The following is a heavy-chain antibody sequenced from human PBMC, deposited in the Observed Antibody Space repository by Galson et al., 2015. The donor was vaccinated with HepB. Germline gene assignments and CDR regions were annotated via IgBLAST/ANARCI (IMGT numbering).Heavy chain of an antibody. CDR2: ITFDGSNE. CDR1: GFTFSDYA. V-gene: IGHV3-30-3*01. Sequence: SLRLSCAASGFTFSDYAMHWVRQAPGKGLEWVAVITFDGSNEYYADSVKGRFTISRDNSKNTLHLQMNSLRAEDTAVYYCARHPPSTTFDIWGQGTMVTVSS. D-gene: IGHD1-26*01. J-gene: IGHJ3*02. CDR3: ARHPPSTTFDI.